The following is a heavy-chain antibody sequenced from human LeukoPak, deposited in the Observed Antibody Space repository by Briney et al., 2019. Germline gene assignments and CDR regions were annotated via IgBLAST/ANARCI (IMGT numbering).Heavy chain of an antibody. V-gene: IGHV5-51*01. CDR2: IYPGDSDT. Sequence: GESLKISCKGPGYIFTDYWIGWVRQMPGKGLEWIGIIYPGDSDTRYSPSFQGQVTISADKSISTAYLQWSSLKASDTAMYYCARAYDSSGYYSGYWGQGTLVTVSS. CDR1: GYIFTDYW. D-gene: IGHD3-22*01. J-gene: IGHJ4*02. CDR3: ARAYDSSGYYSGY.